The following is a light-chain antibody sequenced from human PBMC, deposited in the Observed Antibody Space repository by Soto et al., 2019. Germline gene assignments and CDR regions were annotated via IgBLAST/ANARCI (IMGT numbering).Light chain of an antibody. CDR2: GAS. Sequence: IVLTQSPGTLSLSTGERATLSCRASQSVSSSCLAWYQQKPVQAPRLLIYGASSRATGIPDRFSGSGSGTDFTLTISSLQPEDIATYYCQQYENLPITFAQGTRLEI. V-gene: IGKV3-20*01. J-gene: IGKJ5*01. CDR1: QSVSSSC. CDR3: QQYENLPIT.